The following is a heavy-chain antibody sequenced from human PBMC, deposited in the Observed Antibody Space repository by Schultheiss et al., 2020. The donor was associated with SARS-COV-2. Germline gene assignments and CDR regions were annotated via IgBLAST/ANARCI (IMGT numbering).Heavy chain of an antibody. J-gene: IGHJ4*02. D-gene: IGHD1-26*01. CDR3: ATSKGVGATYFDY. CDR1: GFTFSSYW. Sequence: GESLKISCAASGFTFSSYWMHWVRQAPGKGLVWVSRINSDGSSTSYADSVKGRFTISRDNAKNTLYLQMNSLRAEDTAVYYCATSKGVGATYFDYWGQGTLVTVSS. V-gene: IGHV3-74*01. CDR2: INSDGSST.